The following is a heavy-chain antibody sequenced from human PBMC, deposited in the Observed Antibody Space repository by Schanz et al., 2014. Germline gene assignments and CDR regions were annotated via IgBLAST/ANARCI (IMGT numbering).Heavy chain of an antibody. CDR3: ARDGDFDY. V-gene: IGHV3-33*08. J-gene: IGHJ4*02. CDR1: TSLFSRSV. Sequence: QVDLVESGGGVVQPGRSLTLSCAVSTSLFSRSVIHWVRQAPGKGLEWVANIGYDGSEKYYVDSVKGRFTISRDNSKDTLYLQMSGLTPEDTAVYYCARDGDFDYWGQGTLVTVSS. CDR2: IGYDGSEK.